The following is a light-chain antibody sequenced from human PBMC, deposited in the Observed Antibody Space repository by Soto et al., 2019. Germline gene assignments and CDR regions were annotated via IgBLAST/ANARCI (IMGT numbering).Light chain of an antibody. Sequence: DIVVTQSPYSLASSVCERANINCKSTQSLLYNSNNKNYFAWYQQKPRQPPKLLIYWASTRESGVPCRFSGSGSGTDFTLTISSLQAEDMAVYYCQQYYDSPWTFGQGTKVDIK. J-gene: IGKJ1*01. CDR3: QQYYDSPWT. CDR2: WAS. CDR1: QSLLYNSNNKNY. V-gene: IGKV4-1*01.